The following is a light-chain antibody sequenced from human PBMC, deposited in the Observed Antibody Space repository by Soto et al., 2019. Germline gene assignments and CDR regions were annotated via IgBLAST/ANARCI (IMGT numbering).Light chain of an antibody. V-gene: IGKV3-15*01. CDR3: QQYNNWTKT. J-gene: IGKJ1*01. Sequence: EIVMTRSRATLSVSPGERATLSCRASQSVSSNLAWYQQKPGQAPRLLIYGASTRATGIPARFSGSGSGTEFTLTISSLQHEDFAVYYCQQYNNWTKTFGQGTKVDIK. CDR1: QSVSSN. CDR2: GAS.